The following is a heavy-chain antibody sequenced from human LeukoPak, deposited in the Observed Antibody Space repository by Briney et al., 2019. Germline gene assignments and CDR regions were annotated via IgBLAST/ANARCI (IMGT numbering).Heavy chain of an antibody. CDR3: ARVLEIEAAGNDY. CDR1: GYTFTSYD. J-gene: IGHJ4*02. D-gene: IGHD6-13*01. V-gene: IGHV1-8*03. CDR2: MNPNSGNT. Sequence: ASVKVSCEASGYTFTSYDINWVRQATGQGLEWMGWMNPNSGNTGYAQKFQGRVTITRNTSISTAYMELSSLRSDDTAVYYCARVLEIEAAGNDYWGQGTLVTVSS.